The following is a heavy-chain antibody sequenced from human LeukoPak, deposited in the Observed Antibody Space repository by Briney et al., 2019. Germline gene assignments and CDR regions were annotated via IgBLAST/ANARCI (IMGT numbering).Heavy chain of an antibody. V-gene: IGHV4-34*01. CDR2: INHSGST. J-gene: IGHJ4*02. Sequence: PSETLSLTCAVYGGSFSGYYWSWIRQPPGKGLEWIGEINHSGSTNYNPSLKSRVTISVDTSKNQFSLKLSSVTAADTAVYYCARGRVDHDSSGYYSRVFDYWGQGTLVTVSS. CDR1: GGSFSGYY. D-gene: IGHD3-22*01. CDR3: ARGRVDHDSSGYYSRVFDY.